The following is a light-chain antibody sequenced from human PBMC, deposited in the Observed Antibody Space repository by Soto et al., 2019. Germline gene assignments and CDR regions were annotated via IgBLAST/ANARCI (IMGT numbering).Light chain of an antibody. J-gene: IGKJ1*01. V-gene: IGKV1-5*01. Sequence: DIQMTQSPSTLSASVGDRVTITCRASQSISSWLAWYQQKPGKAPKLLIYDASSLESGVPSRFSGSGSGTEFTLTTSSLQPDDFATYYCQHLRTFGQGTKVDIK. CDR3: QHLRT. CDR2: DAS. CDR1: QSISSW.